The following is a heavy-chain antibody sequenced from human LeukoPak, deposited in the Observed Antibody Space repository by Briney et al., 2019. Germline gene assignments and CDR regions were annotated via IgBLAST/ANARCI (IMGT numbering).Heavy chain of an antibody. CDR1: GFTFSSNA. Sequence: GRSLRLSCAASGFTFSSNAMHWVRQAPGKGLEWVAVISYDGSNKYYADSVKGRFTISRDNSKNTLYLQMNSLRAEDTAVYYCARDSQPARRRYFDYWGQGTLVTVSS. J-gene: IGHJ4*02. CDR3: ARDSQPARRRYFDY. V-gene: IGHV3-30-3*01. D-gene: IGHD6-6*01. CDR2: ISYDGSNK.